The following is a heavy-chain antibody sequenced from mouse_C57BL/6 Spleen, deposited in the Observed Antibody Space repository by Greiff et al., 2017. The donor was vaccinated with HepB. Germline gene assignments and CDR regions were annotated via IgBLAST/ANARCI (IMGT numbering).Heavy chain of an antibody. Sequence: QVQLQQPGAELVRPGTSVKLSCKASGYTFTSYWMHWVKQRPGQGLEWIGVIDPSDSYTNYNQKFKGKATLTVDTSSSTAYMQLSSLTSEDSAVYYCARGGSGGFDYWGQGTTLTVSS. CDR3: ARGGSGGFDY. CDR1: GYTFTSYW. J-gene: IGHJ2*01. D-gene: IGHD3-1*01. CDR2: IDPSDSYT. V-gene: IGHV1-59*01.